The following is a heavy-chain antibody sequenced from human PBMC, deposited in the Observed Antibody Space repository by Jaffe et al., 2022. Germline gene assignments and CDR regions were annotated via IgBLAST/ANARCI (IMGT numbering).Heavy chain of an antibody. CDR3: ARPSSRGYSYGTYYFDY. V-gene: IGHV1-3*01. Sequence: QVQLVQSGAEVKKPGASVKVSCKASGYTFTSYAMHWVRQAPGQRLEWMGWINAGNGNTKYSQKFQGRVTITRDTSASTAYMELSSLRSEDTAVYYCARPSSRGYSYGTYYFDYWGQGTLVTVSS. CDR1: GYTFTSYA. D-gene: IGHD5-18*01. J-gene: IGHJ4*02. CDR2: INAGNGNT.